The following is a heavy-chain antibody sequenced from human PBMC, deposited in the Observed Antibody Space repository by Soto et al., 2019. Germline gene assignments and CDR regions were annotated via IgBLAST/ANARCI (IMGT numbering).Heavy chain of an antibody. CDR1: GYTFTSYG. Sequence: GASVKVSCNASGYTFTSYGISWVRQAPGQGLEWMGWISAYNGNTNYAQKLQGRVTMTTDTSTSTAYMELRSLRSGDTAVYYCARAVRDWYFDLWGRGTLVTVSS. J-gene: IGHJ2*01. V-gene: IGHV1-18*01. CDR3: ARAVRDWYFDL. D-gene: IGHD1-1*01. CDR2: ISAYNGNT.